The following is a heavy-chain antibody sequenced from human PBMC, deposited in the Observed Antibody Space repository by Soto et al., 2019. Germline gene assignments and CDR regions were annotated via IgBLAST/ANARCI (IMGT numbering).Heavy chain of an antibody. J-gene: IGHJ4*02. V-gene: IGHV3-23*01. D-gene: IGHD6-13*01. CDR2: ISGSGGST. CDR3: AKENGYSSSWFEFDY. Sequence: EVQLLESGGALVQPGGSLRLSCAASGFTFSSYAMSWVRQAPGKGLEWVSAISGSGGSTYYAYSVKGRFTISRDNSKNTLYLQTNSLRAEDTAVYYCAKENGYSSSWFEFDYWGQGTLVTVSS. CDR1: GFTFSSYA.